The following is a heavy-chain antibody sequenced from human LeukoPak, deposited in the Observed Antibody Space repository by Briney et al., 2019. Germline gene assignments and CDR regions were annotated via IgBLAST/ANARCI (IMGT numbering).Heavy chain of an antibody. CDR3: ARRSITIFGVAKGIWFDP. CDR1: GGSFSGYY. V-gene: IGHV4-34*01. Sequence: SETLSLTCAVYGGSFSGYYWSWIRQPPGKGLEWIGEINHSGSTNYNPSLKSRVTISVDTPKNQFSLKLSSVTAADTAVYYCARRSITIFGVAKGIWFDPWGQGTLVTVSS. J-gene: IGHJ5*02. D-gene: IGHD3-3*01. CDR2: INHSGST.